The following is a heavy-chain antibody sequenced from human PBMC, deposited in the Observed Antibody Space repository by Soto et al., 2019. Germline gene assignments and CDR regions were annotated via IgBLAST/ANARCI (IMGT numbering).Heavy chain of an antibody. CDR3: ARSTSLVRPDFDY. J-gene: IGHJ4*02. Sequence: SVKVSCKASGGTFSSYAISWVRQAPGQGLEWMGGIIPIFGTANYAQKFQGRVTITADKSTSTAYMELSSLRSEDTAVYYCARSTSLVRPDFDYWGQGTLVTVSS. D-gene: IGHD2-2*01. CDR2: IIPIFGTA. CDR1: GGTFSSYA. V-gene: IGHV1-69*06.